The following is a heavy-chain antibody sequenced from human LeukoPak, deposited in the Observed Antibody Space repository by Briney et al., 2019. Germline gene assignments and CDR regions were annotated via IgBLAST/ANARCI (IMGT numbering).Heavy chain of an antibody. Sequence: PSETLSLTCTVSGGSISSYYWSWIRQPPGKGLEWIGYIYYSGSTNYNPSLKSRVTISVDTSKNQFSLKLSSVTAADTAVYYYARALGGAMGYWGQGTLVTVSS. CDR2: IYYSGST. CDR1: GGSISSYY. V-gene: IGHV4-59*01. J-gene: IGHJ4*02. D-gene: IGHD3-16*01. CDR3: ARALGGAMGY.